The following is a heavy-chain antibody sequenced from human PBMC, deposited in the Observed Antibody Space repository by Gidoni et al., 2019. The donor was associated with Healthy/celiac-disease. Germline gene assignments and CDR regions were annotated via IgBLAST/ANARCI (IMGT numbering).Heavy chain of an antibody. J-gene: IGHJ4*02. CDR3: ARDLGMGFFDY. V-gene: IGHV1-3*01. CDR1: GYTFTSYA. D-gene: IGHD3-16*01. CDR2: INAGNGNT. Sequence: QFQLVQSGAEVKKPGASVKVSCKASGYTFTSYAMHWVRQAPGQRLEWMGWINAGNGNTKYSQKFQGRVTITRDTSASTADMELSSLRSEDTAVYYCARDLGMGFFDYWGQGTLVTVSS.